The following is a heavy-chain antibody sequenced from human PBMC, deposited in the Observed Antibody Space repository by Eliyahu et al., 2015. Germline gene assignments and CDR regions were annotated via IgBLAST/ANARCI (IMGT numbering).Heavy chain of an antibody. CDR3: ARRVGIHPIDY. Sequence: QLQLQESGPGLVKPSETLSLTCTVPGXSIXSXSYSWGXIRQPPGKGLEWIGSIYYSGSTYYNPSLKSRVTISVDTSKNQFSLKLSSVTAADTAVYYCARRVGIHPIDYWGQGTLVTVSS. CDR1: GXSIXSXSYS. V-gene: IGHV4-39*01. CDR2: IYYSGST. D-gene: IGHD1-14*01. J-gene: IGHJ4*02.